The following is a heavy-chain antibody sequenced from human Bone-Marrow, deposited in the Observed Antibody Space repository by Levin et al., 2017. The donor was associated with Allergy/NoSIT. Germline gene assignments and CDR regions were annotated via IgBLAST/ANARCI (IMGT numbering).Heavy chain of an antibody. Sequence: GGSLRLSCAASGFTFSDFDMSWVRQAPGKGLEWVAGITGGGYTTFHADSVKGRFTISRDNSKNTLSLQMKSLRAEDTAVYYCAKAATRSTSLSWFDPWGQGTLVTVSS. CDR1: GFTFSDFD. CDR3: AKAATRSTSLSWFDP. D-gene: IGHD2-2*01. CDR2: ITGGGYTT. V-gene: IGHV3-23*01. J-gene: IGHJ5*02.